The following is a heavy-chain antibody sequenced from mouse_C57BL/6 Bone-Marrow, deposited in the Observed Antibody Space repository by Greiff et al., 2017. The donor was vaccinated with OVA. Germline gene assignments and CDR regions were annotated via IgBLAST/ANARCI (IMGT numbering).Heavy chain of an antibody. Sequence: QVQLQQSGAELVRPGASVTLSCKASGYTFTDYEMHWVKQTPVHGLEWIGAIDPETGGTAYNQKFKGKAILTADKSSSTAYMELRSLTSEDSAVYYCTRTQLARNWYFDVWGTGTTVTVSS. CDR3: TRTQLARNWYFDV. CDR1: GYTFTDYE. CDR2: IDPETGGT. D-gene: IGHD1-1*01. J-gene: IGHJ1*03. V-gene: IGHV1-15*01.